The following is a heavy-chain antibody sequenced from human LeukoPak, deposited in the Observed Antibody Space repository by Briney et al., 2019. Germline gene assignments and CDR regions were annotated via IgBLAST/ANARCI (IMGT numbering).Heavy chain of an antibody. Sequence: PGGSLRLSCAASGFTFDDYAMHWVRQAPGKGLEWVSGISWNSGSIGYADSVKGRFTISRDNAKNSLYLQMNSLRAEDMALYYCAKGGTGGVQYYFDYWGQGTLVTDSS. CDR1: GFTFDDYA. V-gene: IGHV3-9*03. CDR2: ISWNSGSI. J-gene: IGHJ4*02. D-gene: IGHD3-16*01. CDR3: AKGGTGGVQYYFDY.